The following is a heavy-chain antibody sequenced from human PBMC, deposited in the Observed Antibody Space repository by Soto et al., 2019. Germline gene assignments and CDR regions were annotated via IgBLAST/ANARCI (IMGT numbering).Heavy chain of an antibody. J-gene: IGHJ6*02. D-gene: IGHD3-3*01. V-gene: IGHV3-33*01. CDR3: ARVESTEMYGMAV. CDR1: GFTFSSYG. Sequence: GGSLRLSCAASGFTFSSYGMHWVRQAPGKGLEWVAVIWYDGSNKYYADSVKGRFTISRDNSKNTLYLQMNSLRAEDTAVYYWARVESTEMYGMAVWGQETSVTVPS. CDR2: IWYDGSNK.